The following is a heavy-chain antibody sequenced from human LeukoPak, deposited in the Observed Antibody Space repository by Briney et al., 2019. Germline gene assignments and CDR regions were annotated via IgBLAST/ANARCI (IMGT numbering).Heavy chain of an antibody. CDR2: ISAYNGNT. Sequence: GASVKVSCKASGYTFTSYRLSWVRQAPEQGLEWMGWISAYNGNTNYVQKFQGRVTMTTDISTSTAYMDLRSLRSDDTAVYYCARPLRDLDLFDIWGQGTKVTVSS. CDR3: ARPLRDLDLFDI. J-gene: IGHJ3*02. V-gene: IGHV1-18*01. D-gene: IGHD3-16*02. CDR1: GYTFTSYR.